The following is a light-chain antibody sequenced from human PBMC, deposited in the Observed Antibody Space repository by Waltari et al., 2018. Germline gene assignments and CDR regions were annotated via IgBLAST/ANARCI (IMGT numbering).Light chain of an antibody. V-gene: IGKV1-5*03. CDR3: QQYNSYSYT. Sequence: DIQMTQSPSTLSASVGDRVTITCRASQSISSWLAWYQQKPGKAPKLLIYKASSLESGVQSRFSGSGSGTEFTLTISSLQPDDFATYYCQQYNSYSYTFGQGTKLEIK. CDR1: QSISSW. J-gene: IGKJ2*01. CDR2: KAS.